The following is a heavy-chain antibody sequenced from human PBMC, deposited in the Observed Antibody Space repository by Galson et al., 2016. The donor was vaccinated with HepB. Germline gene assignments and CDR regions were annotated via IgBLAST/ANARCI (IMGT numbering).Heavy chain of an antibody. V-gene: IGHV3-23*01. D-gene: IGHD3-10*01. CDR3: AKEKGLGWFGGGSDS. CDR1: GFNFTTYA. CDR2: IDDGGART. J-gene: IGHJ4*02. Sequence: SLRLSCAASGFNFTTYAMTWVRQAPRKGLEWVSAIDDGGARTSYADSVKGRFTISRDNSRNFLYLQMNSLRAEDTAVYYCAKEKGLGWFGGGSDSWGQGTQVTVSS.